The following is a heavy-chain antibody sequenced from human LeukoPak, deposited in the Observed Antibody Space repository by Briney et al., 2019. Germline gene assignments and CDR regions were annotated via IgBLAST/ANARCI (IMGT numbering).Heavy chain of an antibody. CDR2: ISYDGSNK. J-gene: IGHJ4*02. D-gene: IGHD3-9*01. Sequence: GGSLRLSCAASEFTFSSYAMHWVRQAPDKGLEWVALISYDGSNKEFADSVKGRFTISRDNSKNSLYLQMNSPRGEDTAVYYCARGMDYDILAGPPDYWGQGTLVTVSS. CDR1: EFTFSSYA. CDR3: ARGMDYDILAGPPDY. V-gene: IGHV3-30*04.